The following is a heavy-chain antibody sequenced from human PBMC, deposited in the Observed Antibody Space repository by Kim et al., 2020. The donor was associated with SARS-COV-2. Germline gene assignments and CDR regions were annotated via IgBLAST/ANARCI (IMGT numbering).Heavy chain of an antibody. Sequence: GGSLRLSCAASGFTVSSNYMSWVRQAPGKGLEWVSVIYSGGSTYYADSVKGRFTISRDNSKNTLYLQMNSLRAEDTAVYYCARDCSGGSCYSMGPGYYYGMDVWGQGTTVTVSS. V-gene: IGHV3-66*02. CDR3: ARDCSGGSCYSMGPGYYYGMDV. J-gene: IGHJ6*02. CDR1: GFTVSSNY. CDR2: IYSGGST. D-gene: IGHD2-15*01.